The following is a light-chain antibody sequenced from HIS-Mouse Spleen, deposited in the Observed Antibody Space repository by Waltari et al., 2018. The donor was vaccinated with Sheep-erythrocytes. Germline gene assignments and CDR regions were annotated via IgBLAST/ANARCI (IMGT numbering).Light chain of an antibody. J-gene: IGLJ1*01. V-gene: IGLV2-11*01. Sequence: QSALTQPRSVSGSPGQSVTISCTGPSSDVDGDNYVSWYQQHPGKAPKLMIYDVSKRPSGVPDRFSGSKSGNTASLTISGLQAEDEADYYCCSYAGSYNHVFATGTKVTVL. CDR1: SSDVDGDNY. CDR3: CSYAGSYNHV. CDR2: DVS.